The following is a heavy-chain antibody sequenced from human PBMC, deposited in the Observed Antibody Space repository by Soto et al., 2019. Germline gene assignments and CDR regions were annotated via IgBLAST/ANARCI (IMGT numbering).Heavy chain of an antibody. CDR3: ARGLRSVLDY. J-gene: IGHJ4*02. CDR2: ISSDEKIK. V-gene: IGHV3-33*01. Sequence: EGSLRLSCVASGFIFSNFGMHWVRQAPGKGLEWVAVISSDEKIKQYADSVRGRFAISRDNSKNTLYLQMTSLRAEDTAIYYCARGLRSVLDYWGQGTLVCVSS. CDR1: GFIFSNFG. D-gene: IGHD6-6*01.